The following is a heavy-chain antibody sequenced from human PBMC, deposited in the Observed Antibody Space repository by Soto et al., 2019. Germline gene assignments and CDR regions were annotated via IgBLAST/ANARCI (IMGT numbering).Heavy chain of an antibody. V-gene: IGHV4-39*01. CDR3: ARQITGIAVAGPLN. J-gene: IGHJ4*02. Sequence: PSETLSLTCTVSGGSIISSSYYWGWIRQPPGKGLEWIGSIYYSGSTYYNPSLKSRVTISVDTSKNQFSLKLSSVTAADTAVYYCARQITGIAVAGPLNWGQGTLVT. CDR1: GGSIISSSYY. D-gene: IGHD6-13*01. CDR2: IYYSGST.